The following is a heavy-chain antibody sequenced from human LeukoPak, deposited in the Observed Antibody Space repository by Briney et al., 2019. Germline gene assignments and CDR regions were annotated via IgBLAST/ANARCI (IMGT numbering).Heavy chain of an antibody. CDR1: GGTFSSYA. Sequence: SVKVSCKASGGTFSSYAISWVRQAPGQGLEWMGGIIPIFGTANYAQKFQGRVTITADESTSTAYMELRSLRSGDTAVYYCARGGSYWADYYQYMDVWGKGTMVTISS. CDR2: IIPIFGTA. CDR3: ARGGSYWADYYQYMDV. J-gene: IGHJ6*03. V-gene: IGHV1-69*01. D-gene: IGHD1-26*01.